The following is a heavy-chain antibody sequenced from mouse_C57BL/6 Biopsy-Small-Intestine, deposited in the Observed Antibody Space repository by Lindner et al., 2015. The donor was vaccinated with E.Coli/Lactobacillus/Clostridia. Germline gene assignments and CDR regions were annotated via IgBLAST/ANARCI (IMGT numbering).Heavy chain of an antibody. D-gene: IGHD2-2*01. CDR2: INPYNGYT. Sequence: SVKVSCKSSGYRFRDYGITWVRQSPGQGLEWMGWINPYNGYTNYAEKFQGRVTMTTDTSTTTAYLEVRSLTSDDTALYYCARAPGPNWFDSWGQGTLVTVSS. CDR3: ARAPGPNWFDS. CDR1: GYRFRDYG. J-gene: IGHJ4*01. V-gene: IGHV1S134*01.